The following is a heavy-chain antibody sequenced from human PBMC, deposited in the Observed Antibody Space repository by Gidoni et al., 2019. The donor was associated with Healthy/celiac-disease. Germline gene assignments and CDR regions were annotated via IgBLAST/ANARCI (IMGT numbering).Heavy chain of an antibody. CDR2: ISGSGCST. Sequence: EVQLLESGGGLVQPGGSLRLSCAASGFTFSGYAMSWVRQRPGKGLGWVSAISGSGCSTYYAGTVKGRFTISRDNSKNTLYLQMNSLRAEDTAVYYCAKDNVLLWFGELQPYYYYGMDVWGQGTTVTVSS. CDR3: AKDNVLLWFGELQPYYYYGMDV. D-gene: IGHD3-10*01. J-gene: IGHJ6*02. CDR1: GFTFSGYA. V-gene: IGHV3-23*01.